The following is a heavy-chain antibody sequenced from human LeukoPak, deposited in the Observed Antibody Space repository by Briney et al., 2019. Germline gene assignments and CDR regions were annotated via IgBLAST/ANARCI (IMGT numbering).Heavy chain of an antibody. J-gene: IGHJ3*02. D-gene: IGHD1-26*01. Sequence: VKVSCKASRYTFRNYYIHWVRQAPGQGREGMGIINPSGGSTSNAQKFQGSVTMTRDMSTSTVYMELSSLRSEDTAVYYRARTGAGDAFDIWGQGTMVTVSS. CDR2: INPSGGST. CDR1: RYTFRNYY. CDR3: ARTGAGDAFDI. V-gene: IGHV1-46*01.